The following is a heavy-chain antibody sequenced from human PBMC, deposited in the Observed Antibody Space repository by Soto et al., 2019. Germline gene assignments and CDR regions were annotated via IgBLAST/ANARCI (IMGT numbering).Heavy chain of an antibody. V-gene: IGHV1-69*13. Sequence: SVKVSCKASGGTFSSYAISWVRQAPGQGLEWMGGIIPIFGTANYAQKFQGRVTITADESTSTAYMELSSLRSEDTAVYYCARDRLPGIAVAGVTTDAFDIWGQGTMVTVSS. CDR2: IIPIFGTA. CDR3: ARDRLPGIAVAGVTTDAFDI. D-gene: IGHD6-19*01. CDR1: GGTFSSYA. J-gene: IGHJ3*02.